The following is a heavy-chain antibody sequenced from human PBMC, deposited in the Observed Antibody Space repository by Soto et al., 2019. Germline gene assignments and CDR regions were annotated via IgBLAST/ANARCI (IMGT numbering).Heavy chain of an antibody. CDR3: ARNPRFGEPLDY. D-gene: IGHD3-16*01. Sequence: QLQLQESGPGLVKPSETLSLTCTVSGGSISSSSYYWGWIRQPPGKGLEWIGSIYYSGSTYYNPSLKSRVTISVDTSKNQFSLKLSSVTAADTAVYYCARNPRFGEPLDYWGQGTLVTVSS. V-gene: IGHV4-39*01. CDR1: GGSISSSSYY. CDR2: IYYSGST. J-gene: IGHJ4*02.